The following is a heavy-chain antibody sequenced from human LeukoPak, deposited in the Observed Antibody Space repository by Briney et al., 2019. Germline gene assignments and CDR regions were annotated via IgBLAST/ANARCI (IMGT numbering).Heavy chain of an antibody. CDR3: ARDSPPRTVDY. D-gene: IGHD3/OR15-3a*01. V-gene: IGHV1-2*06. CDR1: GYTFTGYY. J-gene: IGHJ4*02. CDR2: INPNSGGT. Sequence: GASVKVSCKASGYTFTGYYMHWVRQAPGQGLEWMGRINPNSGGTNYAQKFQGRVAMTRDTSISTAYMELSRLRSDDTAEYYCARDSPPRTVDYWGQGTLVTVSS.